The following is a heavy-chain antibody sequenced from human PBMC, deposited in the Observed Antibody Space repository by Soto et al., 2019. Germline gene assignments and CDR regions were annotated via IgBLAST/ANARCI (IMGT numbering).Heavy chain of an antibody. D-gene: IGHD2-15*01. CDR1: GYTFTRYT. CDR3: ARGIATGQLDP. CDR2: INPDNGNT. V-gene: IGHV1-3*01. Sequence: ASVKVSCKASGYTFTRYTMNWVRQAPGQRLEWMGWINPDNGNTKSSQKFQDRVIITRDTSASTAYMDLSSLRSEDAAVYYCARGIATGQLDPWGQGTLVTVPQ. J-gene: IGHJ5*02.